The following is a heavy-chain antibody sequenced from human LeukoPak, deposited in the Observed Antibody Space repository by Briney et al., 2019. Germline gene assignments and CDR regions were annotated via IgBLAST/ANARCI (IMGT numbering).Heavy chain of an antibody. CDR2: IIGSVHST. D-gene: IGHD3-22*01. CDR3: AKHSYDSSGYYSIDY. V-gene: IGHV3-23*01. Sequence: PGESLRLSCAASGFTLTSYAMSWVRQAPGKGLEWVSAIIGSVHSTYYADSVKGRFTISRDNSKNTLYLQMSSLRAEDTAVYYCAKHSYDSSGYYSIDYWGQGTLVTVFS. CDR1: GFTLTSYA. J-gene: IGHJ4*02.